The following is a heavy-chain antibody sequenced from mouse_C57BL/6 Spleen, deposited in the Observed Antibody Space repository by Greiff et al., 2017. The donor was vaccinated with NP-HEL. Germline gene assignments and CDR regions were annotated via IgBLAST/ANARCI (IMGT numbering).Heavy chain of an antibody. CDR2: ISDGGSYT. Sequence: EVQLVESGGGLVKPGGSLKLSCAASGFTFSSYAMSWVRQTPEKRLEWVATISDGGSYTYYPDNVKGRFTISRDNAKNNLYLQMSHLKSEDTAMYYCARDGTFRAMDYWGQGTSVTVSS. J-gene: IGHJ4*01. V-gene: IGHV5-4*01. CDR3: ARDGTFRAMDY. CDR1: GFTFSSYA.